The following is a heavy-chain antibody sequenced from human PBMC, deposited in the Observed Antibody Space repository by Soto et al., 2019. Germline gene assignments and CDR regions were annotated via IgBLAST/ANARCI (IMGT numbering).Heavy chain of an antibody. D-gene: IGHD3-22*01. CDR2: IIPVFQTP. CDR3: AKGGSGYTWLNEF. CDR1: GGLFSSYP. V-gene: IGHV1-69*13. Sequence: GASVKVSCKATGGLFSSYPISWVRQAPGQGLEWMGGIIPVFQTPYYTQKFQGRVTITADESANTAYMELSSLRSEDTAIYYCAKGGSGYTWLNEFWGQGTMVTVYS. J-gene: IGHJ4*02.